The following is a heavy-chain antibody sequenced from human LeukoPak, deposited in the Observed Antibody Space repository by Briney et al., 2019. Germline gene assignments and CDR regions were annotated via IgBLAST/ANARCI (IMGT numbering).Heavy chain of an antibody. Sequence: ASVKVSRQASGYTFTGYYMHWVRQAPGQGLAGMGWINPNSGGTNYAQKFQGRVTMTRDKSTSTAYMELSRLRSDDTAVYYCARDRCSGGSCYLFDYWGQGTLVTVSS. D-gene: IGHD2-15*01. CDR1: GYTFTGYY. CDR2: INPNSGGT. V-gene: IGHV1-2*02. J-gene: IGHJ4*02. CDR3: ARDRCSGGSCYLFDY.